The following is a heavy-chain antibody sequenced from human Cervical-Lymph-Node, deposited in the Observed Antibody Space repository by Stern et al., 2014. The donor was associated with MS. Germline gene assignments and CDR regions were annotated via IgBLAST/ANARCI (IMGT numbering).Heavy chain of an antibody. J-gene: IGHJ4*02. D-gene: IGHD2/OR15-2a*01. CDR3: ASGGIVILTTPFDY. Sequence: EVQLVESGGGLVQPGMSLRLSCTASGFTLSNRWMHWVRQAPGKGLVWVAHINSDGTTTSYADSVKGRFTISRDNAKNTVYLQMNSLRAEDTAVYYCASGGIVILTTPFDYWGQGTLVTVSS. V-gene: IGHV3-74*02. CDR2: INSDGTTT. CDR1: GFTLSNRW.